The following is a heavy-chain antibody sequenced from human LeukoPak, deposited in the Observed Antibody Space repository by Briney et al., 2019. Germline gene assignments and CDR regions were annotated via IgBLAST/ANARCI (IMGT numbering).Heavy chain of an antibody. CDR2: IYYSGST. CDR1: GGSISSYY. Sequence: SETLSLTCTVSGGSISSYYWSWIRQPPGKGLEWIGYIYYSGSTNYNPSLKSRVTISVDTSKNQFSLELSSVTAADTAVYYCARGNYGYQLLGVWGQGTLVTVSS. D-gene: IGHD2-2*01. CDR3: ARGNYGYQLLGV. J-gene: IGHJ4*02. V-gene: IGHV4-59*01.